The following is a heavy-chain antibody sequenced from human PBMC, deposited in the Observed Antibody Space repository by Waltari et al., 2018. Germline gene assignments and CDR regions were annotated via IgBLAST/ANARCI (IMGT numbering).Heavy chain of an antibody. Sequence: QVQLQQWGAGLLKPSETLSLTCAVYGGSFSGYYWSWIRQPPGRGLEWIGEINHSGRTNYSRSLKTRVTISVDTSKNQLSLKLGSVTAADTAVYYCARGHDVWSGPRRGARFDPWGQGTLVTVSS. J-gene: IGHJ5*02. D-gene: IGHD3-3*01. CDR2: INHSGRT. V-gene: IGHV4-34*01. CDR3: ARGHDVWSGPRRGARFDP. CDR1: GGSFSGYY.